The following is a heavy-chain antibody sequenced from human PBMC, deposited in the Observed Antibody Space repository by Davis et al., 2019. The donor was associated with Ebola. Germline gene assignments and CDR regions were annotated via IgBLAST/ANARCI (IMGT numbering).Heavy chain of an antibody. CDR2: IRSRSNSYAT. CDR3: TSVDYGDSES. D-gene: IGHD4-17*01. CDR1: GFTFSGAA. Sequence: GESLKISCAASGFTFSGAALHWVRQASGKGLEWIGRIRSRSNSYATAYAASVEGRFTISRDDSKNTAYLQMNSLKTEDTAVYYCTSVDYGDSESWGQGTLVTVSS. V-gene: IGHV3-73*01. J-gene: IGHJ5*02.